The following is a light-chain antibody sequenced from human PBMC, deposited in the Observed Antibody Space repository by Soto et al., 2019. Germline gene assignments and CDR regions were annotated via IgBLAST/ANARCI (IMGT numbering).Light chain of an antibody. CDR3: QQRTNGPSIT. CDR1: QSVSNY. J-gene: IGKJ5*01. CDR2: GAS. Sequence: EIVLTQSPATLSLSPGETATRSCRASQSVSNYLAWYQHKLGQAPRLLIYGASNRDTGVSARISGSGSGRDFSLTINSLEPEDSAVYYCQQRTNGPSITLGQGTRLEI. V-gene: IGKV3-11*02.